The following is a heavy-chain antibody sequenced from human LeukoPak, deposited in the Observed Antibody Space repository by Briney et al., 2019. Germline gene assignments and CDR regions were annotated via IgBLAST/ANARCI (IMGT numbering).Heavy chain of an antibody. CDR2: IYYSGTT. J-gene: IGHJ4*02. CDR3: ATIDDSSGYYYFAY. V-gene: IGHV4-39*05. Sequence: SETPSLTCTVSGGSISSSSYYWGWIRQPPGKGLEWIGNIYYSGTTYCSPSLKSRVTISVDTSKNQFSLRLSSVTAADTAVYYCATIDDSSGYYYFAYWGQGTLVTVSS. CDR1: GGSISSSSYY. D-gene: IGHD3-22*01.